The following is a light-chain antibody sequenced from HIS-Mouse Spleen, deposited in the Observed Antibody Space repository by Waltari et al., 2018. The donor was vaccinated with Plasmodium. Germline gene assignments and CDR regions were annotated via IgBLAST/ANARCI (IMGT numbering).Light chain of an antibody. CDR1: PSVSSSY. V-gene: IGKV3-20*01. CDR3: QQYGSSPIT. Sequence: EIVLTQSPGTLSLSPGERATLSCRASPSVSSSYLAWYQQKPGQAPRLLFLGASSRATGIPDRFSGSGSVTDFTLTISRLEPEDFAVYYCQQYGSSPITFGQGTRLEIK. CDR2: GAS. J-gene: IGKJ5*01.